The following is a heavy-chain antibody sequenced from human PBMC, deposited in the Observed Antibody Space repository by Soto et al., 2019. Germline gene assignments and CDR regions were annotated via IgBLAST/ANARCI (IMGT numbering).Heavy chain of an antibody. CDR2: ITPNGGNE. CDR3: ARDTISGSWCPFAY. Sequence: QVQLVESGGGVVQPGSSLRLSCAASGFTFSTYAMDWVRQAPGKGLEWVGVITPNGGNERYADSVKGRFTISRDNVQKTLYLQMDSLRPEDTAIYCCARDTISGSWCPFAYWGLGTLVTVSS. CDR1: GFTFSTYA. D-gene: IGHD2-15*01. J-gene: IGHJ4*02. V-gene: IGHV3-30-3*01.